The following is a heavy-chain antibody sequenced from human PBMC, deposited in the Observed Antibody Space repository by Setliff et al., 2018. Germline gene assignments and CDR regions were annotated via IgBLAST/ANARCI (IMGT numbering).Heavy chain of an antibody. Sequence: GGSLRLSCAASGFTFSSSAMAWVRQAPGKGLEWVSAISSTITSTYYADSVKGRFTISRDNSKNTLYLQMNSLRAEDTAVYYCAKEGMSRYYDSSGYYYVYYFDYWGQGTLVTVSS. J-gene: IGHJ4*02. CDR2: ISSTITST. D-gene: IGHD3-22*01. V-gene: IGHV3-23*01. CDR1: GFTFSSSA. CDR3: AKEGMSRYYDSSGYYYVYYFDY.